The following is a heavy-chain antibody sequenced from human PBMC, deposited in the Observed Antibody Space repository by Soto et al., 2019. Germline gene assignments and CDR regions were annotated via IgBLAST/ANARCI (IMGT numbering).Heavy chain of an antibody. CDR1: GGSISSYY. D-gene: IGHD2-2*01. CDR3: ARAYCSSTSCPYYYYYYGMDV. V-gene: IGHV4-59*01. CDR2: IYYSGST. J-gene: IGHJ6*02. Sequence: SETLSLTCTVSGGSISSYYWSWIRQPPGKGLEWIGYIYYSGSTNYNPSLKSRVTISVDTSKNQFSLKLSSVTAADTAVYYCARAYCSSTSCPYYYYYYGMDVWGQGTTVTVSS.